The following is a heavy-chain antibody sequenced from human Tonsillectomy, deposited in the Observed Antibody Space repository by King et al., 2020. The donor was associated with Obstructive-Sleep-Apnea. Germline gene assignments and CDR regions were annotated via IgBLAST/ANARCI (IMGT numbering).Heavy chain of an antibody. Sequence: QLVQSGAEVKKPGASVKVSCKASGYTFTSYDMNWVRQATGQGLEWMGWMNPNSSNTGYAQKFQGRVTMSRNTSVSTAYMELSSLRSEDTAVYDCASLGYCSSTSCSDYWGQGTLVTVSS. CDR2: MNPNSSNT. CDR1: GYTFTSYD. V-gene: IGHV1-8*01. D-gene: IGHD2-2*03. J-gene: IGHJ4*02. CDR3: ASLGYCSSTSCSDY.